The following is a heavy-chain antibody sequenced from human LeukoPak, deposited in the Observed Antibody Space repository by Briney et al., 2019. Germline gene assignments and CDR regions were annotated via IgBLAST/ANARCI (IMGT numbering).Heavy chain of an antibody. J-gene: IGHJ6*03. D-gene: IGHD5-18*01. CDR1: GYTFTGYY. CDR3: ARVGTAMVTAYYYMDV. V-gene: IGHV1-46*01. Sequence: ASVKVSCKASGYTFTGYYMHWVRQAPGQGLEWMGIINPSGGSTSYAQKFQGRVTMTRDTSTSTVYMELSSLRSEDTAVYYCARVGTAMVTAYYYMDVWGKGTTVTVSS. CDR2: INPSGGST.